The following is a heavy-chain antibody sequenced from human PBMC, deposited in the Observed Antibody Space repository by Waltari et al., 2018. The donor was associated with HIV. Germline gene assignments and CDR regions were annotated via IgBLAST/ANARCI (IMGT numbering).Heavy chain of an antibody. V-gene: IGHV4-4*02. CDR1: GASISSSKW. Sequence: QVQLEESGPGLVRPSGTLSVTCAVSGASISSSKWWVWVRQPPGKRLEWIGEIYHVGATTYNPAIKRRLTLSIDKSKRQFSLNLTSVTAADTAVYYCSRGRDAGDYGHFDSWGRGTLVIVSA. J-gene: IGHJ4*01. CDR3: SRGRDAGDYGHFDS. CDR2: IYHVGAT. D-gene: IGHD4-17*01.